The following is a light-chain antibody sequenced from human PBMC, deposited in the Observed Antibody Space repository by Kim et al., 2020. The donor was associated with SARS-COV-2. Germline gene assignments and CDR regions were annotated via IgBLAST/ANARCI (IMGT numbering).Light chain of an antibody. Sequence: SSELTQDPAVSVALGQTVRITCQGDSLRSYYTTWYQQKPGQAPIVVVYGNNNRPSGIPDRLSGSSSGNTASLTITGTQAGAEADYYCTSRDNNDNVIFGG. J-gene: IGLJ2*01. CDR1: SLRSYY. CDR3: TSRDNNDNVI. CDR2: GNN. V-gene: IGLV3-19*01.